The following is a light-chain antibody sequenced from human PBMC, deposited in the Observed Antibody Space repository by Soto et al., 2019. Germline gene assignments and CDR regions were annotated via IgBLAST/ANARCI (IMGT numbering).Light chain of an antibody. V-gene: IGLV9-49*01. CDR3: GADRGSGINFEYLV. Sequence: QPVLTQPPSASASLGASVTLTCTLSSGYSNYKVDWYQQRPGKGPRFVMRVGTGGIVGTKGDGIPDRFPVLGSGLNRYLTIKNIQEEDESVYQCGADRGSGINFEYLVSGGGTQLTFL. CDR2: VGTGGIVG. J-gene: IGLJ2*01. CDR1: SGYSNYK.